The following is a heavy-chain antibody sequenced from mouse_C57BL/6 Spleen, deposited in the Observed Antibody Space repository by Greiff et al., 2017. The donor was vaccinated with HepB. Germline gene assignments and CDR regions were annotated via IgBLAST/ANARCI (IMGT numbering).Heavy chain of an antibody. CDR2: IDPSDSYT. V-gene: IGHV1-50*01. D-gene: IGHD2-2*01. J-gene: IGHJ3*01. Sequence: QVQLQQPGAELVKPGASVKLSCKASGYTFTSYWMQWVKQRPGQGLEWIGEIDPSDSYTNYNQKFKGKATLTVDTSSSTAYMQLSSLTSEDSAVYYCARDDRYGYSWFAYWGQGTLVTVSA. CDR1: GYTFTSYW. CDR3: ARDDRYGYSWFAY.